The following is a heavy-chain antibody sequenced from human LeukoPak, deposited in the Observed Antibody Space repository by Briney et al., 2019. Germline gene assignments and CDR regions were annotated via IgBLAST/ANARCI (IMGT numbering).Heavy chain of an antibody. V-gene: IGHV4-61*02. Sequence: SETLSLTCTVSGGSISSGSYYWSWIRQPAGKGLEWIGRIYTSGSTNYNPSLKSRVTISLDTSKNQFSLKLSSVTAADTAVYYCARVSYSSSSEDDYWGQGTLVTVSS. CDR2: IYTSGST. CDR3: ARVSYSSSSEDDY. CDR1: GGSISSGSYY. D-gene: IGHD6-6*01. J-gene: IGHJ4*02.